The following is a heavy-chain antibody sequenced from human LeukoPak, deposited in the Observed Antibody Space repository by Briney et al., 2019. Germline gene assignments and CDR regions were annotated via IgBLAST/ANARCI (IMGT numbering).Heavy chain of an antibody. CDR1: GFTFSSYS. D-gene: IGHD1-26*01. V-gene: IGHV3-21*01. CDR3: ARDPSPRELSHPHTTFDY. CDR2: ISSSSSYI. J-gene: IGHJ4*02. Sequence: GGPLRLSCAASGFTFSSYSMNWVRQAPGKGLEWVSSISSSSSYIYYADSVKGRFTISRDNAKNSLYLQMNSLRAEDTAVYYCARDPSPRELSHPHTTFDYWGQGTLVTVSS.